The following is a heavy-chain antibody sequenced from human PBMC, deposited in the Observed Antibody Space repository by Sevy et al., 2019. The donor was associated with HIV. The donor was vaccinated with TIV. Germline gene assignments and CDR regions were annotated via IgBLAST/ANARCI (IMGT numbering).Heavy chain of an antibody. CDR3: AKHYIHDIADGWYFDL. J-gene: IGHJ2*01. CDR1: GFTFNNYA. V-gene: IGHV3-23*01. D-gene: IGHD6-13*01. CDR2: ISGGGGGT. Sequence: GGSLRLPCAASGFTFNNYAMSWVHQAPGKGLEGKGLEWVSTISGGGGGTYYADSVRGRFTISRDNSKITLYLQVNSLRVEDTAVYYCAKHYIHDIADGWYFDLWGRGTLVTVSS.